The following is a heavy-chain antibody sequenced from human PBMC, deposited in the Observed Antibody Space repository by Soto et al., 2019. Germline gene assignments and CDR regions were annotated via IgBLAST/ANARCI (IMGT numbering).Heavy chain of an antibody. CDR3: AKGGPTFLNWFGP. Sequence: GPLIRSCSASGFTFSSYAINGVRQAPGKGLEWISVISNSGHSAYYADSVKVRFTISRDNSKNTLYLQIKSLRAEDTAAYYCAKGGPTFLNWFGPWGQGTLVTVYS. V-gene: IGHV3-23*01. J-gene: IGHJ5*02. CDR2: ISNSGHSA. CDR1: GFTFSSYA. D-gene: IGHD5-12*01.